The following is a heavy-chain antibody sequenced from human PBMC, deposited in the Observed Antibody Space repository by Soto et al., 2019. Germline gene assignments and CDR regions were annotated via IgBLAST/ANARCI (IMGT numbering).Heavy chain of an antibody. CDR3: AKAGGWYIYYGMDV. J-gene: IGHJ6*02. Sequence: GGSLRLSCAASGFTFDSYAMSWVRQAPGKGLEWVSAISGRGENTYYADSVKGRFTISRDNSKNTLYLQMSSLRAEDTAVYYCAKAGGWYIYYGMDVWGRGTTVTVSS. D-gene: IGHD6-19*01. CDR2: ISGRGENT. CDR1: GFTFDSYA. V-gene: IGHV3-23*01.